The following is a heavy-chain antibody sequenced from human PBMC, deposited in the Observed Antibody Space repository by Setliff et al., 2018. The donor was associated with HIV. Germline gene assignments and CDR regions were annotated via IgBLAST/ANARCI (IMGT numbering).Heavy chain of an antibody. V-gene: IGHV4-4*09. CDR2: IYATGST. Sequence: TSETLSLTCTVSGGSINSYYWSWIRQPPGKGLEWIGYIYATGSTNYNPSLKGRVTVSVDTAKNQFSLRLSSVTAADTAVYYCARHPPHDSTWPYYYYGMDVWGQGTKVTVSS. J-gene: IGHJ6*02. CDR1: GGSINSYY. D-gene: IGHD6-13*01. CDR3: ARHPPHDSTWPYYYYGMDV.